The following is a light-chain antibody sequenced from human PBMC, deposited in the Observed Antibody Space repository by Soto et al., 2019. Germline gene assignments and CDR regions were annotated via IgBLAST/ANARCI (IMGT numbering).Light chain of an antibody. V-gene: IGLV2-8*01. CDR1: SSDVGGYNL. CDR2: GVT. Sequence: QSALTQPPSASGSPGQSVTISCTGTSSDVGGYNLVSWYQQHPGKAPKLMIYGVTERPSGVPDRFSGSKSSNAAFLTVSGLQAEDEADYYCCSYAGSNTHYVFGTGTKLTVL. CDR3: CSYAGSNTHYV. J-gene: IGLJ1*01.